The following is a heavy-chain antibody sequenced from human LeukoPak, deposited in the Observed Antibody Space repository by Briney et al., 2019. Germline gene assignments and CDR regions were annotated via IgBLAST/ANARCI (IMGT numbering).Heavy chain of an antibody. Sequence: GGSLRLSCAASGFTFSSYGMHWVRQAPGKGLEWVSVIWYDGKNKYYADSVKGRFTISRDNSKNTLYLQMNSLRAEGTAVYYCARRDDYGGNSLDYWGQGTLVTVSS. V-gene: IGHV3-33*01. J-gene: IGHJ4*02. CDR1: GFTFSSYG. CDR2: IWYDGKNK. D-gene: IGHD4-23*01. CDR3: ARRDDYGGNSLDY.